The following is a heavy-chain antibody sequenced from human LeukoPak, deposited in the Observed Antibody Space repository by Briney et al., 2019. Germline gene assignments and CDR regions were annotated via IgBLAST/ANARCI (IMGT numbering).Heavy chain of an antibody. CDR1: GYTFTSYG. CDR3: ARDHLEESSGYYWAAFDI. D-gene: IGHD3-22*01. Sequence: ASVKVSCKASGYTFTSYGISWVRQAPGQGLEWMGWISAYNGNTNYAQKFQGRVTMTRDMSTSTVYMELSSLRSEDTAVYYCARDHLEESSGYYWAAFDIWGQGTMVTVSS. V-gene: IGHV1-18*01. J-gene: IGHJ3*02. CDR2: ISAYNGNT.